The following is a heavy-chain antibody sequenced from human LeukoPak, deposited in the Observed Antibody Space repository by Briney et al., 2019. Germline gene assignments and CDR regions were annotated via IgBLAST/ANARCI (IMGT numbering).Heavy chain of an antibody. Sequence: PSETLSLTCAVYGGSFSGYYWSWIRQPPGKRLEWIGEINQSGGANYNPSLGSRVSILVDTSKNQFSLKLSSVTAADTAVYYCARTPQLVRAYYFDYWGQGTLVTVSS. J-gene: IGHJ4*02. D-gene: IGHD6-13*01. CDR3: ARTPQLVRAYYFDY. V-gene: IGHV4-34*01. CDR1: GGSFSGYY. CDR2: INQSGGA.